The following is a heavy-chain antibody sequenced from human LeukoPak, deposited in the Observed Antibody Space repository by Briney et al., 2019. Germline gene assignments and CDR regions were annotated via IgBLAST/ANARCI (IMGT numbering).Heavy chain of an antibody. V-gene: IGHV3-15*01. CDR2: IKSKTDGGTT. J-gene: IGHJ4*02. Sequence: GGPLRRSRAGSGIHLNNPWNGLGRQAPGKGAEGVGRIKSKTDGGTTDYAAPVKGRFTISRDDSKNTLYLQMNSLKTEDTAVYYCTTEGGSGLDYWGQGTLVTVSS. D-gene: IGHD3-10*01. CDR1: GIHLNNPW. CDR3: TTEGGSGLDY.